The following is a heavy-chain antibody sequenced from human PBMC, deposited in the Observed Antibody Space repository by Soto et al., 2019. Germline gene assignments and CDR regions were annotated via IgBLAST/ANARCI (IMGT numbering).Heavy chain of an antibody. CDR1: GFTFSNYA. Sequence: GGSLRLSCEASGFTFSNYAMSWVRQAPGKGLEWVSTISGSTGSTYYADSVKGRFTISRDNSKNTLFLQMSSLRAADAAVYYCVKVSAMIVGANDYWGQGTLVTVSS. D-gene: IGHD1-26*01. J-gene: IGHJ4*02. V-gene: IGHV3-23*01. CDR2: ISGSTGST. CDR3: VKVSAMIVGANDY.